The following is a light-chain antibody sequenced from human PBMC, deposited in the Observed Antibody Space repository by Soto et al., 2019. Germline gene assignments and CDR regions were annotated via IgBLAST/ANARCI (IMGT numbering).Light chain of an antibody. J-gene: IGKJ5*01. V-gene: IGKV3D-20*02. CDR3: KQCRSWPPT. Sequence: TKSRATLSLTPGERATLACICHRFSSSHFAWYQHIPAQAPRLLIYAASTRATGSPARFSGGGSGTDFTLTIIIFEPEDGAVYYCKQCRSWPPTFGQVTRLEI. CDR1: HRFSSSH. CDR2: AAS.